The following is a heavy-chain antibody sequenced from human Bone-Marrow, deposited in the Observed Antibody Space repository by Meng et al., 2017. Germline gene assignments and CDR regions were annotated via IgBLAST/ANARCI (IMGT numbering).Heavy chain of an antibody. CDR3: ARGAGAAMVRPDAFDI. D-gene: IGHD5-18*01. CDR1: GFTFSSSW. CDR2: IKQDGSEK. Sequence: GESLKISCAASGFTFSSSWMSWVRQAPGKGLEWVANIKQDGSEKYYVDSVKGRFTISRDNAKNLLYLQMNSLRAEDTAVYYCARGAGAAMVRPDAFDIWGQGTMVTVSS. J-gene: IGHJ3*02. V-gene: IGHV3-7*01.